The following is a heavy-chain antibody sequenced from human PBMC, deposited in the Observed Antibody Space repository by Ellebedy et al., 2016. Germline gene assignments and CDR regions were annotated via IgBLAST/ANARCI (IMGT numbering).Heavy chain of an antibody. D-gene: IGHD1-26*01. CDR3: ARLRQGSSWLGGGSYADY. Sequence: GGSLRLSXAASGFSASDNYMTWVRQAPGKGLEWVSLIYSGGSTYYADSVKGRFTISRDKSKNTLYLQMNSLRAEDTAVYYCARLRQGSSWLGGGSYADYWGQGTLVIVSS. CDR2: IYSGGST. CDR1: GFSASDNY. J-gene: IGHJ4*02. V-gene: IGHV3-53*01.